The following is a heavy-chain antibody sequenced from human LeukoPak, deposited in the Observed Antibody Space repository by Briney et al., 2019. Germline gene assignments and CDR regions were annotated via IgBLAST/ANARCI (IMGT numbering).Heavy chain of an antibody. J-gene: IGHJ3*02. Sequence: ASVKVSCKASGYTFTKSYIHWVRQAPGQRLEWMGLINPGGDNTDYAQNFQGRLTMTSDTSARTVYMELSSLRSDDTAVYYCARIRGGYNDAYDIWGQGTLVTVPS. CDR3: ARIRGGYNDAYDI. D-gene: IGHD5-24*01. CDR2: INPGGDNT. CDR1: GYTFTKSY. V-gene: IGHV1-46*01.